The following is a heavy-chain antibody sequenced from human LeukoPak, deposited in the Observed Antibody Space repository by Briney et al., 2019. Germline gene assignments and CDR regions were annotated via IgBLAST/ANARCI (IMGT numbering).Heavy chain of an antibody. D-gene: IGHD1-7*01. CDR1: GFTFSSYG. V-gene: IGHV3-30*18. CDR2: LSYDGSYK. CDR3: AKVRLEGTTYYYYYGMDV. J-gene: IGHJ6*02. Sequence: PGRSLRLSCAASGFTFSSYGMHWVREAPGRGGVGLGVLSYDGSYKYYADSVKGRFTISRDNSKNTLYLQMNSLRAEDTAVYYCAKVRLEGTTYYYYYGMDVWGQGTTVTVSS.